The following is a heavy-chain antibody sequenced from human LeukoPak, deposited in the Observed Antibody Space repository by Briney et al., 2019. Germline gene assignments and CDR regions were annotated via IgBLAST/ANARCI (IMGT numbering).Heavy chain of an antibody. J-gene: IGHJ6*02. V-gene: IGHV3-7*03. D-gene: IGHD5-12*01. Sequence: PGGSLRLSCAASGFTFSKFWMTWVRQAPGKGLEWVAHIKQDGSEKSYVDSVKGRFTISRDNTKNSLYLQMHSLRVEDTAVYFCARGSGHDRVYYYGLDVWGQGTTVTVSS. CDR3: ARGSGHDRVYYYGLDV. CDR2: IKQDGSEK. CDR1: GFTFSKFW.